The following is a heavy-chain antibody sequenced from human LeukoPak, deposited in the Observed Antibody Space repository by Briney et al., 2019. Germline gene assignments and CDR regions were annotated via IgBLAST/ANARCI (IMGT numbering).Heavy chain of an antibody. J-gene: IGHJ4*02. V-gene: IGHV3-53*01. Sequence: GGSLRLSCAASGFTVSSNYMSWVSQAPGKGLEWVSLIYSGGSTHYADSVKGRFTISRDNSKNTLYLQMNSLRAEDTAVYYCARNGYSSSWYRNWGQGTLVTVSS. CDR3: ARNGYSSSWYRN. D-gene: IGHD6-13*01. CDR1: GFTVSSNY. CDR2: IYSGGST.